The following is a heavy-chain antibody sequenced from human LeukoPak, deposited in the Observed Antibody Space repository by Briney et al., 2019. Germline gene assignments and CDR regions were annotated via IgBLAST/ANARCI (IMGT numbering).Heavy chain of an antibody. CDR2: TYYRSKWYI. CDR1: GDSVSSNSAS. CDR3: ARGGFGMTVAQFDY. Sequence: SQTLSLTCAISGDSVSSNSASWNWIRQSPSRGLAWLGWTYYRSKWYIAYAVSVKSRLTINPDTSKNQFSLQLDSVTPEDTAVYYCARGGFGMTVAQFDYWGQGTLVTVSS. J-gene: IGHJ4*02. D-gene: IGHD6-19*01. V-gene: IGHV6-1*01.